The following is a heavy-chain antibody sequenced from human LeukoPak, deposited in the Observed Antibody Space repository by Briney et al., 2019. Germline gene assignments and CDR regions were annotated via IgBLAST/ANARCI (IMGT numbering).Heavy chain of an antibody. J-gene: IGHJ5*02. V-gene: IGHV4-34*01. CDR3: ARGQGATVPQVGKNWFDP. Sequence: SETLSLTCAVYIESFSNYHWNWIRQTPAKGKEWIGEVNESGGTNISPSLRSRVILSVNTSKNQFSLKLISVTVADTAIYYCARGQGATVPQVGKNWFDPWGQGTRVTVSS. CDR2: VNESGGT. CDR1: IESFSNYH. D-gene: IGHD1-26*01.